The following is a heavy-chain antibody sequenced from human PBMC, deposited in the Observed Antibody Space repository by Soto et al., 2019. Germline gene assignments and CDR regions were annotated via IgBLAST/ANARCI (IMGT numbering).Heavy chain of an antibody. CDR2: VYHIGSTTST. D-gene: IGHD2-15*01. J-gene: IGHJ4*02. V-gene: IGHV4-59*01. Sequence: SETLSLTCSVSGDSISGYYWSWIRQSPGKGLQWIGYVYHIGSTTSTNYNPSLSGRVTISVDMSQNQFSLQMYSATAADTAVYFCAKYRRTDAEGYIFDYWGQGALVTVSS. CDR3: AKYRRTDAEGYIFDY. CDR1: GDSISGYY.